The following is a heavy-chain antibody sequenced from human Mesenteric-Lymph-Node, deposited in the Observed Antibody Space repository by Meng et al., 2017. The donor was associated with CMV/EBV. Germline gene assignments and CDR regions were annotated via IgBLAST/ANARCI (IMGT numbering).Heavy chain of an antibody. CDR3: ARDSGGI. CDR1: GGSIRSSNYY. J-gene: IGHJ3*02. CDR2: IYYTGNT. Sequence: SETLSLTCTVSGGSIRSSNYYWGWIRQPPGKGLEWIGIIYYTGNTYYNPSLESRVTISVDTSKNQLSLKLKSVTAADTAVYYCARDSGGIWGQGTMVTVSS. V-gene: IGHV4-39*07. D-gene: IGHD1-1*01.